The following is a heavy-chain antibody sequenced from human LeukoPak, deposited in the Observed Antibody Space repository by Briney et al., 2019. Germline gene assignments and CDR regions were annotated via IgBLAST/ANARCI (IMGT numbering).Heavy chain of an antibody. Sequence: PGGSLRLSCAASGFTFSDDYMSWIRQAPGKGLEWVSYISSSGSTIYYADSVKGRFTISRDNAKNSLYLQMNSLRAEDTAVYYCASYSKKVYSSSWDTNWFDPWGQGTLVTVSS. J-gene: IGHJ5*02. D-gene: IGHD6-13*01. CDR2: ISSSGSTI. CDR1: GFTFSDDY. CDR3: ASYSKKVYSSSWDTNWFDP. V-gene: IGHV3-11*04.